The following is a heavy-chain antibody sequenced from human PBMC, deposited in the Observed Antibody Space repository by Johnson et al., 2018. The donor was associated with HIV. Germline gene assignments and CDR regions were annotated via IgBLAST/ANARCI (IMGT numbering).Heavy chain of an antibody. CDR3: AKDKLGSSSFAFDI. CDR2: ISGSGGST. J-gene: IGHJ3*02. CDR1: GFTFHDYA. D-gene: IGHD6-13*01. V-gene: IGHV3-23*04. Sequence: VQLVESGGGVVRPGGSLRLSCAASGFTFHDYAMSWVRQAPGKGLEWVSAISGSGGSTYYAGSVRGRFTISRDNSKNTVYLQMNSLRAEDTALYYCAKDKLGSSSFAFDIWGQGTMVTVSS.